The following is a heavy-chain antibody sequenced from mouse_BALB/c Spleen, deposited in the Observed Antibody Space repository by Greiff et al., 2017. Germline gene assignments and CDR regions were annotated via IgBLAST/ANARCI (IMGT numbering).Heavy chain of an antibody. J-gene: IGHJ3*01. CDR1: GYTFTDYA. D-gene: IGHD1-1*01. CDR2: ISTYYGDA. V-gene: IGHV1S137*01. CDR3: ARSGYYGSRAWFAY. Sequence: QVQLQQSGAELVRPGVSVKISCKGSGYTFTDYAMHWVKQSHAKSLEWIGVISTYYGDASYTQKFKGKATMTVDKSSSTAYMELARLTSEDSAIYYCARSGYYGSRAWFAYWGQGTLVTVSA.